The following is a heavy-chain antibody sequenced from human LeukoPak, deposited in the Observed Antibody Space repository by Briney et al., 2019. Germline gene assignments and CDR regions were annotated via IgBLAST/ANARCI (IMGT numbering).Heavy chain of an antibody. J-gene: IGHJ4*02. CDR1: GFTFSSYS. CDR3: ARAIHYYFDY. V-gene: IGHV3-7*01. CDR2: IKQDGSEK. Sequence: PGGSLRLSCAASGFTFSSYSMNWVRQAPGKGLEWVANIKQDGSEKYYVDSVKGRFTISRDNAKNSLYLQMNSLRAEDTAVYYCARAIHYYFDYWGQGTLVTVSS.